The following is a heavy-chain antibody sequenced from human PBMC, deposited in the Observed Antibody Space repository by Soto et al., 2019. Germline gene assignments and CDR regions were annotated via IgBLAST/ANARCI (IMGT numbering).Heavy chain of an antibody. CDR3: ARHRDYDEPLLLFQF. J-gene: IGHJ4*02. Sequence: SLRISCAASGFTFSSYGMHWVRQTPGKGLEWVAVISYDGSNKYYADSVKGRFTISRDNSKNTAYLEWSSLRASDSAMYYCARHRDYDEPLLLFQFWGQGTPVTGSS. V-gene: IGHV3-30*03. CDR2: ISYDGSNK. CDR1: GFTFSSYG. D-gene: IGHD3-22*01.